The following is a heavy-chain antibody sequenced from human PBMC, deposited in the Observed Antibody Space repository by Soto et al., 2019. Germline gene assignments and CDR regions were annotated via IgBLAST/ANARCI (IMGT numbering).Heavy chain of an antibody. V-gene: IGHV1-18*01. CDR1: DYTFISYG. Sequence: ASVKVSCKATDYTFISYGIHWVRQAPGQGLEWIGWISGYNGDTKYAQKYQGRVTMTTDTSTNTAYMDVRSLRSDDTAVYYCARGTAVGAISHGSYYRYGLDVWGQGTTVTVSS. J-gene: IGHJ6*02. D-gene: IGHD1-26*01. CDR3: ARGTAVGAISHGSYYRYGLDV. CDR2: ISGYNGDT.